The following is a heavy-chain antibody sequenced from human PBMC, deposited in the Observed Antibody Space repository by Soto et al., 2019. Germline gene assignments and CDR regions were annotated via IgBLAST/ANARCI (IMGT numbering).Heavy chain of an antibody. CDR1: GFTFSSYG. D-gene: IGHD6-6*01. Sequence: GGSLRLSCAASGFTFSSYGMHWVRQAPGKGLEWVAVISYDGSNKYYADSVKGRFTISRDNSKNTLYLQMNSLRAEDTAVYYCAKGSSSSVPYYYYYMDVWGKGTTVTVSS. J-gene: IGHJ6*03. V-gene: IGHV3-30*18. CDR2: ISYDGSNK. CDR3: AKGSSSSVPYYYYYMDV.